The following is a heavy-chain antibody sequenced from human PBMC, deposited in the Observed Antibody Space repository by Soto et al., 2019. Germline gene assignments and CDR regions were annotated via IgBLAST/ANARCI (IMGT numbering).Heavy chain of an antibody. Sequence: KTGGSLRLSCAASGFTFSSYSMNWVRQAPGKGLEWVSSISSSSSYIYYADSVKGRFTISRDNAKNSLYLQMNSLRAEDTAVYYCAREESKDYYYDSSGYWGNAFDIWGQGTMVTVS. CDR3: AREESKDYYYDSSGYWGNAFDI. CDR1: GFTFSSYS. CDR2: ISSSSSYI. J-gene: IGHJ3*02. V-gene: IGHV3-21*01. D-gene: IGHD3-22*01.